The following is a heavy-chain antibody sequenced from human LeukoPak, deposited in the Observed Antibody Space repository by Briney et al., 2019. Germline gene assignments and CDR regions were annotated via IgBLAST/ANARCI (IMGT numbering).Heavy chain of an antibody. CDR3: AKGSTNWCYYFDY. CDR2: ISYDGSNK. Sequence: GGSLRLSCAASGFTFSSYAMHWVRQAPGKGLEWVAVISYDGSNKYYADSVKGRFTISRDDSQNTVFLQMNSLRPDDTGVYYCAKGSTNWCYYFDYWGQGALVTVSS. D-gene: IGHD6-13*01. J-gene: IGHJ4*02. V-gene: IGHV3-30*04. CDR1: GFTFSSYA.